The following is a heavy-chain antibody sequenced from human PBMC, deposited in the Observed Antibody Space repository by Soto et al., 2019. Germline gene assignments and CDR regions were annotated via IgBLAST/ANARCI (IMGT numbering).Heavy chain of an antibody. D-gene: IGHD4-17*01. J-gene: IGHJ5*01. CDR3: ARGVTTVTTFDS. Sequence: PSETLSLTCAVSGGSISSGGYSCNWIRQPPGKGLEWIGYIYHSGSTYYNPSLKSRVTISVDRSKNQFSLKLSSVTAADTAVYYCARGVTTVTTFDSWGQGTLVTVSS. CDR1: GGSISSGGYS. V-gene: IGHV4-30-2*01. CDR2: IYHSGST.